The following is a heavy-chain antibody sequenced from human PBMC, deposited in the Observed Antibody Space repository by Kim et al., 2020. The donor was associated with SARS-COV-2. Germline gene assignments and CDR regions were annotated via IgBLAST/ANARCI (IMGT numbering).Heavy chain of an antibody. CDR2: ISYDGSNK. CDR3: ARDYYDSSGYSPRAFYGMDI. Sequence: GGSLRLSCAASGFTFSSYGMHWVRQAPGKGLEWVAVISYDGSNKYYADSVKGRFTISRDNSKNTLYLQMNSLRAEDTAVYYCARDYYDSSGYSPRAFYGMDIWGQGTTVTVSS. CDR1: GFTFSSYG. D-gene: IGHD3-22*01. J-gene: IGHJ6*02. V-gene: IGHV3-33*05.